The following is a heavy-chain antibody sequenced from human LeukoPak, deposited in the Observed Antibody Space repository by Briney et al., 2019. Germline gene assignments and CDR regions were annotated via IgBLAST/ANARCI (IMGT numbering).Heavy chain of an antibody. D-gene: IGHD5-18*01. CDR2: IYSSGST. CDR1: GGSINNYY. V-gene: IGHV4-59*01. J-gene: IGHJ4*02. Sequence: PSETLSLTCTVSGGSINNYYWSWIRQPPGKGLEWIGYIYSSGSTNYNPSLKSRATISVDTSKNQFSLKLSSMTAADTAVYYCAREYSYGHGLDYWGQGTLVTVSS. CDR3: AREYSYGHGLDY.